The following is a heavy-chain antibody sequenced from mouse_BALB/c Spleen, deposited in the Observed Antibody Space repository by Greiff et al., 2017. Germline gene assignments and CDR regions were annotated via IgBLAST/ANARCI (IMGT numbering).Heavy chain of an antibody. Sequence: DVKLVESGGGLVKPGGSLKLSCAASGFTFSSYAMSWVRQTPEKRLEWVASISSGGSTYYPDSVKGRFTISRDNARNILYLQMSSLRSEDTAMYYCAREDFITSFDYWGQGTTLTVSS. CDR2: ISSGGST. V-gene: IGHV5-6-5*01. CDR3: AREDFITSFDY. D-gene: IGHD1-2*01. CDR1: GFTFSSYA. J-gene: IGHJ2*01.